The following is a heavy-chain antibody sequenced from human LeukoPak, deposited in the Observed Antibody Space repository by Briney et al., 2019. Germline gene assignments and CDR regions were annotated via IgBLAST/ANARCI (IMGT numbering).Heavy chain of an antibody. Sequence: SVTLSLTCAVSGGSISSSNWWSWVRQPPGKGLEWIGEIYHSGSNKYNPSLKSRVTISVDKSKNQFSLKLSSVTAADTAVYYCAREPTMVRGVISLWGQGTLVTVSS. D-gene: IGHD3-10*01. CDR2: IYHSGSN. CDR1: GGSISSSNW. CDR3: AREPTMVRGVISL. V-gene: IGHV4-4*02. J-gene: IGHJ4*02.